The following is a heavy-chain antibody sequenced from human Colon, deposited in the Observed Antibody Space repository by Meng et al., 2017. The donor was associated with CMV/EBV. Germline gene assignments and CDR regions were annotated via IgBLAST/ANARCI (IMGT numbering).Heavy chain of an antibody. CDR1: GFTFSSYG. CDR2: LRHDESNI. D-gene: IGHD3-10*01. CDR3: ARDSNYYYYYGMDV. V-gene: IGHV3-30*02. J-gene: IGHJ6*02. Sequence: GGSLRLSCAASGFTFSSYGMHWVRQAPGQGLEWVAFLRHDESNIYYADSVRGRFTISRDNSKNILYLQMDSLRHEDTAVYYCARDSNYYYYYGMDVWGQGTAVTVSS.